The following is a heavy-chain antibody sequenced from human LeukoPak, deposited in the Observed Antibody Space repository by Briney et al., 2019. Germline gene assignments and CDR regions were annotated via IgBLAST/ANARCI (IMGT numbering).Heavy chain of an antibody. Sequence: GGSLRLSCAASGFTSNNYGMSWVRQAPGKGLEWVSSISGSGGSTNYADSVKGRFTISRDNSKNTLYLQMNSLRAEDTAVYYCARGGSYLSAFDIWGQGTMVTVSS. CDR1: GFTSNNYG. V-gene: IGHV3-23*01. J-gene: IGHJ3*02. CDR2: ISGSGGST. CDR3: ARGGSYLSAFDI. D-gene: IGHD1-26*01.